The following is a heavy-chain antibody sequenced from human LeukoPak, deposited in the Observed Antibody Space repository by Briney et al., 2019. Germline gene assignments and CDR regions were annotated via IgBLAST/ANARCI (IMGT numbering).Heavy chain of an antibody. D-gene: IGHD3-3*01. CDR2: ITGSGGTT. Sequence: GGSLRLSCAASGFTFSSYAMSWVRQAPGKGLEWGSGITGSGGTTYYADSVKGRFTLSRDNSKNTLYLQMDSLRVEDTAIYYCASYDFWSGYSTLIDYWGQGTLVTVSS. CDR3: ASYDFWSGYSTLIDY. CDR1: GFTFSSYA. V-gene: IGHV3-23*01. J-gene: IGHJ4*02.